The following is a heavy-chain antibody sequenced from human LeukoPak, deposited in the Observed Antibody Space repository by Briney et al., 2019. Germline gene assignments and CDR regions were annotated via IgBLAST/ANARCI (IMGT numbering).Heavy chain of an antibody. CDR2: INTNTGNP. CDR1: GYTFINSA. V-gene: IGHV7-4-1*02. D-gene: IGHD3-10*01. Sequence: GASVKVSCKASGYTFINSAMNWVRQAPGQGLEWMGWINTNTGNPTYAQGLTGRFVFSLDTSVSTAYLEISRLKAEDTAVYYCARGPRGGAYGSGRVRYYYYMDVWGKGTTVTVSS. J-gene: IGHJ6*03. CDR3: ARGPRGGAYGSGRVRYYYYMDV.